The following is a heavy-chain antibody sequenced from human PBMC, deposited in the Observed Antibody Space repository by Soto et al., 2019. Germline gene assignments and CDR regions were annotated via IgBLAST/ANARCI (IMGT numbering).Heavy chain of an antibody. D-gene: IGHD3-10*01. CDR2: ISAYNGNT. J-gene: IGHJ5*02. CDR1: GYTFTNYG. V-gene: IGHV1-18*01. CDR3: ARGVGSGSYYNQYNWFDP. Sequence: QVQLVQSGAEVKKPGASVKVSCKASGYTFTNYGISWVRQAPGQGLEWMGWISAYNGNTKYAQKLQGRVTMTTDTYTXTXCMELRSLRSDGTAVYYCARGVGSGSYYNQYNWFDPWGQGTLVTVSS.